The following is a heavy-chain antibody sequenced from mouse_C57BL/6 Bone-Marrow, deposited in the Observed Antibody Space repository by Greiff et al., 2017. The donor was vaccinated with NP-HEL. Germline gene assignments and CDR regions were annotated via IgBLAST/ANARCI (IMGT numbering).Heavy chain of an antibody. CDR3: ARSPNYYGSSYGYFDV. CDR1: GYTFTSYG. J-gene: IGHJ1*03. D-gene: IGHD1-1*01. Sequence: QVQLQQSGAELARPGASVKLSCKASGYTFTSYGISWVKQRTGQGLEWIGEIYPRSGNTYYNEKFKGKAPLTADKSSSTAYMELRSLTSEDSAVYFCARSPNYYGSSYGYFDVWGTGTTVTVSS. CDR2: IYPRSGNT. V-gene: IGHV1-81*01.